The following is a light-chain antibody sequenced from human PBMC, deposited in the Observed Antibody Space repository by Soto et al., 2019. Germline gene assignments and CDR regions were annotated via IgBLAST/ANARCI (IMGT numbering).Light chain of an antibody. J-gene: IGKJ5*01. Sequence: DIQMTQSPSSLSASVGDRVTITCRASQAISNFLAWFQQKPGKAPKSLIYAASNLQSGVPSRFSGSGFGTEFTLTISSLQPEDFATYYCQQYNAYPITFGQGTRLEI. CDR3: QQYNAYPIT. CDR1: QAISNF. V-gene: IGKV1-16*01. CDR2: AAS.